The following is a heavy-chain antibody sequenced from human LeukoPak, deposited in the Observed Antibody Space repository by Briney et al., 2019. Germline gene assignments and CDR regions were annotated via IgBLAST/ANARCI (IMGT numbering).Heavy chain of an antibody. D-gene: IGHD6-6*01. V-gene: IGHV1-2*06. Sequence: ASVKVSCKASGYTFTGYYTHWVRQAPGQGLEWMGRINPNSGGTNYAQKFQGRVTMTRDTSISTAYMELSRLRSDDTAVYYCARDIEYSSYNFDYWGQGTLVTVSS. CDR2: INPNSGGT. CDR3: ARDIEYSSYNFDY. CDR1: GYTFTGYY. J-gene: IGHJ4*02.